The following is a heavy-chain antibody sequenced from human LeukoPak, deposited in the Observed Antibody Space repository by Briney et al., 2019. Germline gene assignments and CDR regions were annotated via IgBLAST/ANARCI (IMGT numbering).Heavy chain of an antibody. Sequence: GGSLRLSCAASGFTFSSYAMSWVRQAPGKGLEWVSAISGSGGSTYYADSVKGRFTISGDNSKNTLYLQMNSLRAEDTAVYYCAKDLHGITMIAITGDYYCGMDVWGQGTTVTVSS. CDR3: AKDLHGITMIAITGDYYCGMDV. J-gene: IGHJ6*02. V-gene: IGHV3-23*01. CDR1: GFTFSSYA. CDR2: ISGSGGST. D-gene: IGHD3-22*01.